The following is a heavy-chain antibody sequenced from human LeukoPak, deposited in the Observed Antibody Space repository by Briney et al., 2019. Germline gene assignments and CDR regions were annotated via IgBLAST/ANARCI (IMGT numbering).Heavy chain of an antibody. CDR3: ARLVGNWFDP. J-gene: IGHJ5*02. V-gene: IGHV4-59*08. D-gene: IGHD2-2*01. CDR2: IYYSGST. CDR1: GGSITSYY. Sequence: SETLSLTCTVSGGSITSYYWSWIRQPPGKGLEWIGYIYYSGSTNYNPSLKSRVTISVDTSKNQFSLKLSSVTAADTAVYYCARLVGNWFDPWGQGTLVTVSS.